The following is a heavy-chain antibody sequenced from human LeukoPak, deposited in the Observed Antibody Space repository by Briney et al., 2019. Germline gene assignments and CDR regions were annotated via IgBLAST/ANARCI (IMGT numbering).Heavy chain of an antibody. D-gene: IGHD2-15*01. V-gene: IGHV3-11*03. CDR2: ISGSSSNT. CDR3: TRHPAEGDY. Sequence: GGSLRLSCVASGFTFSDFYMSWIRQAPGKGLESVSYISGSSSNTNYADSVKGRFTISRDNAKNSLYLRMNSLRPEDTAVYYCTRHPAEGDYWGQGTLVTVSS. CDR1: GFTFSDFY. J-gene: IGHJ4*02.